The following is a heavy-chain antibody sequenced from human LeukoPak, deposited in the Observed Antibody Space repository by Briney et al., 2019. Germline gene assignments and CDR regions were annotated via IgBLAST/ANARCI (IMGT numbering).Heavy chain of an antibody. Sequence: GGSLRLSCAASGFTFSSYSMNWVRQAPGKGLEWVSSIGRSNTDIYYADSVKGRFTISRDDAKNSLYLQMSSLRAEDTAVYYCARVTIPSASAFDYWGQGTLVTVSS. CDR3: ARVTIPSASAFDY. D-gene: IGHD2-2*01. CDR1: GFTFSSYS. CDR2: IGRSNTDI. J-gene: IGHJ4*02. V-gene: IGHV3-21*01.